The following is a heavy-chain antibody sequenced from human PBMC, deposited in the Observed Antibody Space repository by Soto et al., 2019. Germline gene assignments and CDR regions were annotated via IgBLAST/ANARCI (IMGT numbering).Heavy chain of an antibody. CDR3: TNLYSHAWSYAFQI. Sequence: QVQLVQSGAEVKKPGALVKVSCKVSGNNVSDLSIHWVRQAPGKGLEWLGGFDPEDEETLYAQKFRGRLTVTEATTTETAYMELSDLRPEDTAVYFCTNLYSHAWSYAFQIWGQGTVVTVSS. J-gene: IGHJ3*02. CDR2: FDPEDEET. CDR1: GNNVSDLS. D-gene: IGHD3-16*01. V-gene: IGHV1-24*01.